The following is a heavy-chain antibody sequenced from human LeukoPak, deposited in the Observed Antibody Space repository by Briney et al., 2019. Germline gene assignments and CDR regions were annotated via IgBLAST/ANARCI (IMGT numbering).Heavy chain of an antibody. CDR1: GFAFSSYA. V-gene: IGHV3-64*01. Sequence: TGGSLRLSCAVSGFAFSSYAMHWVRQAPGKGLEYVSAISYNGRGTHYAHSVKGRFTISRDNSKDTLYLQMGSLRPEDMGIYYCAREVRAFDYWGQGTLVTVSS. D-gene: IGHD4-11*01. J-gene: IGHJ4*02. CDR3: AREVRAFDY. CDR2: ISYNGRGT.